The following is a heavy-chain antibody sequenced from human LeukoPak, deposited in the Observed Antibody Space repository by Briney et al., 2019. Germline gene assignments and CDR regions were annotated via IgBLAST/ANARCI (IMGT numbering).Heavy chain of an antibody. V-gene: IGHV1-8*01. CDR3: ARAAGDLDY. J-gene: IGHJ4*02. CDR1: GYTFTSYD. Sequence: ASVKVSCKASGYTFTSYDINWVRQATGQGLEWVGWVNPNSGNTGSAQKFQGRVTMTRDTPISTAYMELSSLRSEDTAIYYCARAAGDLDYWGQGTLVTVSS. CDR2: VNPNSGNT.